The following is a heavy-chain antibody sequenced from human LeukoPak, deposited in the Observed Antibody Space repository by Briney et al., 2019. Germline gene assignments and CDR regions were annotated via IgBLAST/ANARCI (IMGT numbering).Heavy chain of an antibody. CDR2: ISAYNGNT. D-gene: IGHD2-21*02. CDR3: ARVNCGGDCYSFFDY. Sequence: ASVKVSCKASGYTFTTYNINWVRQAPGQGLEWMGWISAYNGNTNYAQKLQGRVTMTTDTSTSTAYMELRSLRSDDTAVYYCARVNCGGDCYSFFDYWGQGTLVTVSS. J-gene: IGHJ4*02. V-gene: IGHV1-18*01. CDR1: GYTFTTYN.